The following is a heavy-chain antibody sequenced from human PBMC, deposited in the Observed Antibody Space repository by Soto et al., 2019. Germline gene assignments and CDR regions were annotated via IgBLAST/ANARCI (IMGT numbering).Heavy chain of an antibody. D-gene: IGHD3-10*01. J-gene: IGHJ4*02. CDR2: ISGSGGTT. CDR3: AKVRHYGSGTYTDTYLDY. Sequence: EVQLLESGGGLVQPGGSLRLSCGGSGFTFNSYAMTWVRQAPGKGLEWVSAISGSGGTTYYANSVKGRFTISRDQSKDTLYLQMNSLRAEDTAIYYCAKVRHYGSGTYTDTYLDYWGQGTLVTVSS. V-gene: IGHV3-23*01. CDR1: GFTFNSYA.